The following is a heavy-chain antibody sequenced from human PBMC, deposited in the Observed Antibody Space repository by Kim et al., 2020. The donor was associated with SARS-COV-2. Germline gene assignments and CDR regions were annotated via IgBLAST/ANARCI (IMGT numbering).Heavy chain of an antibody. CDR1: GYTFTSYA. Sequence: ASVKVSCKASGYTFTSYAMNWVRQAPGQGLEWMGWINTNTGNPTYAQGFTGRFVFSLDTSVSTAYLQISSLKAEDTAVYYCARGFGNNQSKYRNTEDVIVDWGQGTLVTVSS. D-gene: IGHD3-16*02. CDR3: ARGFGNNQSKYRNTEDVIVD. CDR2: INTNTGNP. V-gene: IGHV7-4-1*02. J-gene: IGHJ4*02.